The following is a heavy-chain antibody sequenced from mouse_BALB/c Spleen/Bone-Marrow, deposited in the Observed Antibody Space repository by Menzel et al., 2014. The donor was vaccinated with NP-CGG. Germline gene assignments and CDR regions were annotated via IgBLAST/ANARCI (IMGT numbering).Heavy chain of an antibody. CDR3: AIHGEAMDY. CDR1: GYTFTNYW. Sequence: VQVVESGAELVRPGTSVKMSCKAAGYTFTNYWIGWVKQRPGHGLEWIGDIYPGGGYTNYNEKFKGKATLTADTSSSTAYVQLSSLTSEDSAVYYCAIHGEAMDYWGQGTPVTVSS. J-gene: IGHJ4*01. V-gene: IGHV1-63*02. CDR2: IYPGGGYT.